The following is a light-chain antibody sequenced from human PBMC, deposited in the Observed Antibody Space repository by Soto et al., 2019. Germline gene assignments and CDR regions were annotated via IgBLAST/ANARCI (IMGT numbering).Light chain of an antibody. CDR1: QSISSN. CDR3: QQYNTWRQIT. V-gene: IGKV3-15*01. J-gene: IGKJ5*01. CDR2: GAS. Sequence: EIVMTQSPATLSVSPGERATLSCRASQSISSNVGWYQQRPGQAPRLLIYGASTRATGIPARFSGSGSGTEFTLPISSLDSEDSALYYCQQYNTWRQITFGQGTRLEMK.